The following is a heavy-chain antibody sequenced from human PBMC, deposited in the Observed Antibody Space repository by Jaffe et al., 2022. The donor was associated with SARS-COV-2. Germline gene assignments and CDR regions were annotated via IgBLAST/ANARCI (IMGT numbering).Heavy chain of an antibody. CDR2: ISGSGGST. Sequence: EVQLLESGGGLVQPGGSLRLSCAASGFTFSSYAMSWVRQAPGKGLEWVSAISGSGGSTYYADSVKGRFTISRDNSKNTLYLQMNSLRAEDTAVYYCARRLTPFAAAAAIVFDYWGQGTLVTVSS. CDR1: GFTFSSYA. J-gene: IGHJ4*02. CDR3: ARRLTPFAAAAAIVFDY. D-gene: IGHD6-13*01. V-gene: IGHV3-23*01.